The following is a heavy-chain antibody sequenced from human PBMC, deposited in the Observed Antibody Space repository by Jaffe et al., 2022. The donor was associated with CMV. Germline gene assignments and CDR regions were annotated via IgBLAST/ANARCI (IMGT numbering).Heavy chain of an antibody. D-gene: IGHD1-1*01. CDR1: GFTFDDYA. CDR3: AKDIGELEDGYYYYGMDV. Sequence: EVQLVESGGGLVQPGRSLRLSCAASGFTFDDYAMHWVRQAPGKGLEWVSGISWNSGSIGYADSVKGRFTISRDNAKNSLYLQMNSLRAEDTALYYCAKDIGELEDGYYYYGMDVWGQGTTVTVSS. V-gene: IGHV3-9*01. J-gene: IGHJ6*02. CDR2: ISWNSGSI.